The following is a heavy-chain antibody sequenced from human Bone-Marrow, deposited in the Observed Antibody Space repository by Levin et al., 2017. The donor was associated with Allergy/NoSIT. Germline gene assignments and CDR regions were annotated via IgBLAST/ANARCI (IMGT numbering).Heavy chain of an antibody. V-gene: IGHV3-23*01. D-gene: IGHD3-16*01. CDR1: GFTFSSYA. Sequence: GGSLRLSCAASGFTFSSYAMSWVRQSPGKGLEWVSAISGSGAGTYYADSVKGRFTISRANSKNTLYLQMYSTRAEETAVYYWAKGWGTPPTYYYMDLWGKGTTKAVSS. CDR3: AKGWGTPPTYYYMDL. J-gene: IGHJ6*03. CDR2: ISGSGAGT.